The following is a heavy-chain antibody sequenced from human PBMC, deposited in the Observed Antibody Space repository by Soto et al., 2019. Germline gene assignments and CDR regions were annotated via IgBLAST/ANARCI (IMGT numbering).Heavy chain of an antibody. D-gene: IGHD3-22*01. Sequence: ASVTVSCKASGGTFSRYTITWVRQAPGQGLEWMGGITPMFGTPNYAQKFQGRVTITADESTSTAYMELSSLRSEDTAMYYCARDGTLYDSSAYYYLYWGQGTLVTVSS. CDR3: ARDGTLYDSSAYYYLY. J-gene: IGHJ4*02. CDR1: GGTFSRYT. V-gene: IGHV1-69*13. CDR2: ITPMFGTP.